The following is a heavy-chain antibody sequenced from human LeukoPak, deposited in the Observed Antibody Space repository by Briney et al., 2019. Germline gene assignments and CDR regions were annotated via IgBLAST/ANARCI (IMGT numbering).Heavy chain of an antibody. Sequence: GGSLRLSCAASGFTFSSYSMNWVRQAPGKGLEWVSSISSGSTYMYYADSVKGRFTISRDNAQNSMYLQMNSLRAEDTAVYYCGRVGGRSKAAKGDAFDIWGQGTMVTISS. CDR1: GFTFSSYS. J-gene: IGHJ3*02. D-gene: IGHD6-6*01. CDR3: GRVGGRSKAAKGDAFDI. V-gene: IGHV3-21*01. CDR2: ISSGSTYM.